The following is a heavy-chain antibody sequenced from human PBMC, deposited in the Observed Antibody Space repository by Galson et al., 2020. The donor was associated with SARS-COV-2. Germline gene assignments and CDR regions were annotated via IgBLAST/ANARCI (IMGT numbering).Heavy chain of an antibody. CDR2: ISNTGNYI. CDR1: EFSFSSYN. CDR3: AKGPHSSSWLSVFDY. Sequence: GGSLRLSCVGSEFSFSSYNMNWVRQAPGKGLEWVSSISNTGNYIYYADSVKGRFTISRDNAKNSLYLQMNTLRAKDTAVYYCAKGPHSSSWLSVFDYWGQGTLVTVSS. J-gene: IGHJ4*02. D-gene: IGHD6-13*01. V-gene: IGHV3-21*01.